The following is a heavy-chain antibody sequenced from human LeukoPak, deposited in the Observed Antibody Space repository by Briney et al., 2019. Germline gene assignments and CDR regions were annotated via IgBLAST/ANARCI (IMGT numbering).Heavy chain of an antibody. CDR1: GYTFTGYY. CDR3: ARGPDYGGNSYGL. CDR2: INPNSGGT. J-gene: IGHJ4*02. Sequence: ASVNVSCKASGYTFTGYYMHWVRQAPGQGLEWMGWINPNSGGTNYAQKFQGRVTMTRDTSISTAYMELSRLRSDDTAVYYCARGPDYGGNSYGLWGQGTLVTVSS. V-gene: IGHV1-2*02. D-gene: IGHD4-23*01.